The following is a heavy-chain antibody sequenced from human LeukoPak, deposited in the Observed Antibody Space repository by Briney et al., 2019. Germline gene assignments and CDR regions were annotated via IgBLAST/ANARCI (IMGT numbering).Heavy chain of an antibody. CDR1: GFTFSGCG. D-gene: IGHD3-22*01. CDR3: RATYNSSED. Sequence: PGGSLKLSCATSGFTFSGCGLHWVRQAPGKGLEWLGRIRNKNNKYATAYGTSVKGRFTISRDDSRSTAYLQMNSLKIEDTAVHYCRATYNSSEDWGQGTLVTVSS. J-gene: IGHJ4*02. V-gene: IGHV3-73*01. CDR2: IRNKNNKYAT.